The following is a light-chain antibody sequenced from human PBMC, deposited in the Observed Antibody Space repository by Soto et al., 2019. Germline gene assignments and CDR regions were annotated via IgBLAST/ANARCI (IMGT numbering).Light chain of an antibody. V-gene: IGKV3D-15*01. CDR2: GAS. Sequence: EIVMTQSPATLSVSPGERATLSCRASQSVSGKLAWYQKKPGQAPRLLIHGASTRATGIPDRFSGSGSGAGFTLTISSLEPEDFAVYYCQHYDRSPPVTFGQGTRLEIK. CDR3: QHYDRSPPVT. J-gene: IGKJ5*01. CDR1: QSVSGK.